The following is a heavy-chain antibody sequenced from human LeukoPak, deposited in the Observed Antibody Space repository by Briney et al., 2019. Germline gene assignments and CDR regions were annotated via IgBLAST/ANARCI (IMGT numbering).Heavy chain of an antibody. Sequence: PSETPSLTCTVSGGSISSYYWSWIRQPPGKGLEWIGYIYYSGSTNYNPSLKSRVTISVDTSKNQFSLKLSSATAADTAVYYCARDLRSSGWYYFDYWGQGTLVTVSS. CDR2: IYYSGST. CDR3: ARDLRSSGWYYFDY. CDR1: GGSISSYY. D-gene: IGHD6-19*01. V-gene: IGHV4-59*01. J-gene: IGHJ4*02.